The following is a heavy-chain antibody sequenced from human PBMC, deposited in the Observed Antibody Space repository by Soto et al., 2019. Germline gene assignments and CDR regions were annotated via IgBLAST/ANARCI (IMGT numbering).Heavy chain of an antibody. Sequence: VQLLESGGDLVQPGGSLRLSCVASGFILNNYAMSWVRQAPGKGLEWVSTIGGTDGDSDGVPWYEDSVKGRFTISRDSSANTLFLHMDNLGAEYSALYYCVKRGRNWGAFDFCGQGTKVVVSS. D-gene: IGHD7-27*01. CDR1: GFILNNYA. CDR2: IGGTDGDSDGVP. V-gene: IGHV3-23*01. CDR3: VKRGRNWGAFDF. J-gene: IGHJ3*01.